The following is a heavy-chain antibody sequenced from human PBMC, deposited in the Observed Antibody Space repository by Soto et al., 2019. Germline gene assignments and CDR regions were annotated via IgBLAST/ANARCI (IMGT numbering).Heavy chain of an antibody. CDR2: IIPFSGRT. CDR1: GGTFIDYA. D-gene: IGHD3-10*01. CDR3: VGYPLVRGAVRGMGV. J-gene: IGHJ6*02. Sequence: QVQLVQSGAEVKKPGSSVKVSCRASGGTFIDYAISWVRQAPGQGLEWMGGIIPFSGRTNYAQRFQSGVTFTADTLMSEVDMVLSSLKSEDAAVYYCVGYPLVRGAVRGMGVWGQGAAITVS. V-gene: IGHV1-69*06.